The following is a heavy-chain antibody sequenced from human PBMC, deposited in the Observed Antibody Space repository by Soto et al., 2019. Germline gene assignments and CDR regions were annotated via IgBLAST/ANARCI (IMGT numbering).Heavy chain of an antibody. CDR1: GGSVYDFY. CDR3: ARGHGIYVRFDS. Sequence: PSETLSLTCSVSGGSVYDFYWNWLRQTPGKGLEWIGNIYNNGRTNYNPSLKNRVTISIDTSKNQFSLHLSSVTTADTAMYFCARGHGIYVRFDSWGQGTLVTAPQ. D-gene: IGHD3-10*02. CDR2: IYNNGRT. J-gene: IGHJ4*02. V-gene: IGHV4-59*02.